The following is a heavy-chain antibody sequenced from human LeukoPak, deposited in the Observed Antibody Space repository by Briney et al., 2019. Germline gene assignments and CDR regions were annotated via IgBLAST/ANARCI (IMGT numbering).Heavy chain of an antibody. CDR1: GGTFSSYA. V-gene: IGHV1-69*05. CDR3: ARQLFRGYSINAFDI. J-gene: IGHJ3*02. CDR2: IIPIFGTA. D-gene: IGHD3-22*01. Sequence: ASVKVSCKASGGTFSSYAISWVRLAPGQGLEWMGGIIPIFGTANYAQKFQGRVTITTDESTSTAYMELSSLRSEDTAVYYCARQLFRGYSINAFDIWGQGTMVTVSS.